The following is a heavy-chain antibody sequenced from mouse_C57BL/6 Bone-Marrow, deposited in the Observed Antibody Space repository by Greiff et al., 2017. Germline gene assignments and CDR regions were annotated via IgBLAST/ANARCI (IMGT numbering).Heavy chain of an antibody. CDR1: GYTFTGYW. CDR3: ARSPFACGSSYLDD. CDR2: ILPGSGST. Sequence: QVQLQQSGAELMKPGASVKLSCKATGYTFTGYWIEWVKQRPGHGLEWIGEILPGSGSTNYNEKFKGKATFTADTSSNTAYMQLSSLTTEESAIYYCARSPFACGSSYLDDWGQGTTLTVSS. V-gene: IGHV1-9*01. D-gene: IGHD1-1*01. J-gene: IGHJ2*01.